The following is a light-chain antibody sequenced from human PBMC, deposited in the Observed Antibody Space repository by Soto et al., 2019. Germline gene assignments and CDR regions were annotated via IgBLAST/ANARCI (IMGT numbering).Light chain of an antibody. CDR3: QQSYSTPHT. J-gene: IGKJ2*01. Sequence: DIPMTQSPASLSASVGDRVTITCRASQSIITYLNWYQQKPTKAPKLLIYAASSLQSGVPSRFSGSGSGTDFTLTITSLQPEDFATYFCQQSYSTPHTFGQGTKLE. CDR1: QSIITY. V-gene: IGKV1-39*01. CDR2: AAS.